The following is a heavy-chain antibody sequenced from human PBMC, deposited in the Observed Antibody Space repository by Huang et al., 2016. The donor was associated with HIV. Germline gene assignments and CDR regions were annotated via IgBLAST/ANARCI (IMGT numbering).Heavy chain of an antibody. V-gene: IGHV1-18*04. CDR1: GYRFSNFG. CDR2: IRFNNDNT. J-gene: IGHJ4*01. Sequence: QVHLVQSGAEVKKPGASVKVSCKASGYRFSNFGISWVRKAPGQGLEWMGWIRFNNDNTNYARKVQCRVTMTTYTSTSTAYMDLRSLRSDDTAVYYCVVDDTSGYYSSDYWGQGTLVTVSS. D-gene: IGHD3-22*01. CDR3: VVDDTSGYYSSDY.